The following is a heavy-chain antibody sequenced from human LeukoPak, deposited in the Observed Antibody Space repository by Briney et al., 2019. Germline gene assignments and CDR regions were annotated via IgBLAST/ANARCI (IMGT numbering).Heavy chain of an antibody. V-gene: IGHV4-59*01. Sequence: PSETLSHTCTVSGGSISTYYWNWIRQPPGKGLEWIGYIYYSGSTNYNPSLKSRVTISVDTSKNQFSLNLTSVTAADTAVYYCARRGIRQTFDNWGQGTLVSVSS. CDR1: GGSISTYY. CDR3: ARRGIRQTFDN. D-gene: IGHD3-3*02. J-gene: IGHJ4*02. CDR2: IYYSGST.